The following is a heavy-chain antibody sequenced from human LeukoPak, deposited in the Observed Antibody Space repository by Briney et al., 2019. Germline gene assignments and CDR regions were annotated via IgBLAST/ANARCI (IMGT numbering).Heavy chain of an antibody. CDR3: ARLMGPQDSSSWYREVYNWFDP. CDR1: GGFISNSNYY. CDR2: IYHSGST. V-gene: IGHV4-39*07. J-gene: IGHJ5*02. Sequence: KPSETLSLTCTVSGGFISNSNYYWGWIRQPPGKGLEWIGSIYHSGSTYYNPSLKSRVTISVDTSKNQFSLKLSSVTAADTAVYYCARLMGPQDSSSWYREVYNWFDPWGQGTLVTVSS. D-gene: IGHD6-13*01.